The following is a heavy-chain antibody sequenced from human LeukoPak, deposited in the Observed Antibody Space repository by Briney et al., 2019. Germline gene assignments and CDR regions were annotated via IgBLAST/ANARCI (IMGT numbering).Heavy chain of an antibody. CDR2: IYYSGST. CDR1: GGSISSSSYY. J-gene: IGHJ3*02. CDR3: AREKVGATKDDAFDI. V-gene: IGHV4-39*07. Sequence: PSETLSLTCTVSGGSISSSSYYWGWIRQPPGKGLEWIGSIYYSGSTYYNPSLKSRVTISVDTSKNQFSLKLSSVTAADTAVYYCAREKVGATKDDAFDIWGQGTMVTVSS. D-gene: IGHD1-26*01.